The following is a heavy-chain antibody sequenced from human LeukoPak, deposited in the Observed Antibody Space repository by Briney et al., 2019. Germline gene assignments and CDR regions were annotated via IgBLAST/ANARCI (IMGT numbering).Heavy chain of an antibody. CDR1: GFTFSNYN. CDR2: ISSRSSYI. J-gene: IGHJ3*02. D-gene: IGHD3-22*01. CDR3: ARDAYRVTMIVVVIGTDAFDI. V-gene: IGHV3-21*01. Sequence: GGSLRLSCTASGFTFSNYNMNWVRQAPGKGLEWVSSISSRSSYIYYADSLKGRFTISRDNAKNTLYLQMNSLGAEDTAVYYCARDAYRVTMIVVVIGTDAFDIWGQGTMVTVSS.